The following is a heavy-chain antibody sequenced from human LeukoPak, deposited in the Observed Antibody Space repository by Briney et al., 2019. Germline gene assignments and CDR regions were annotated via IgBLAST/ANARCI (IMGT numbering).Heavy chain of an antibody. CDR2: IKQDGSEK. D-gene: IGHD6-19*01. V-gene: IGHV3-7*01. CDR1: GFTFSSYW. Sequence: GGSLRLSCAASGFTFSSYWMSWVRHAPGKGLEWVANIKQDGSEKYYVDSVKGRFTISRDNAKNSLYLQMNSLRAEDTAVYHCARDDSSGWYYFDYWGQGTLVTVSS. J-gene: IGHJ4*02. CDR3: ARDDSSGWYYFDY.